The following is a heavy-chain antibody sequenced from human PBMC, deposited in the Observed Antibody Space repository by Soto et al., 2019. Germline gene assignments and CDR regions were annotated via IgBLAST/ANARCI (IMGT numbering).Heavy chain of an antibody. D-gene: IGHD2-21*01. CDR3: ARRAVVAVTGSLDDWLDP. Sequence: PSETLSLTCTFSGGSISSGGYYWSWIRQHPGKGLEWIGYIYNSGSTYYNPSLKSRVTISVDTSKNQFSLKVNSVTAADTAVYYCARRAVVAVTGSLDDWLDPWGQGILVTVSS. CDR2: IYNSGST. J-gene: IGHJ5*02. CDR1: GGSISSGGYY. V-gene: IGHV4-31*03.